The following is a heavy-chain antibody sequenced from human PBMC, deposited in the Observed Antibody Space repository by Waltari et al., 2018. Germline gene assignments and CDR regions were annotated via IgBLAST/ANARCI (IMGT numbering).Heavy chain of an antibody. Sequence: QLQLQESGPGLVKPSETLSLTCTVSGGSISSSSYYWGWIRQPPGTGLEWIGSIYYSGRTYHNPSRKCRVTRSVDTSKNQFSLKLSSVTAADTAVYYCARPWYFDLWGRGTLVTVSS. CDR2: IYYSGRT. CDR1: GGSISSSSYY. V-gene: IGHV4-39*07. CDR3: ARPWYFDL. J-gene: IGHJ2*01.